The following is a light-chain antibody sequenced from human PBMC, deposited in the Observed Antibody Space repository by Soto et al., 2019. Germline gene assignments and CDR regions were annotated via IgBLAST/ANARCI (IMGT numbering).Light chain of an antibody. Sequence: QSVLTQPPSASATPGQRVTISCSGSSSNIGTNYVYWYQHLPGTAPKLLIYRNDQRPSGVPDRFSGSMSGTAASLAIGGLRSEDEADYYCQCYDSSLTVLFGGGTKLTVL. CDR3: QCYDSSLTVL. CDR2: RND. V-gene: IGLV1-47*01. J-gene: IGLJ2*01. CDR1: SSNIGTNY.